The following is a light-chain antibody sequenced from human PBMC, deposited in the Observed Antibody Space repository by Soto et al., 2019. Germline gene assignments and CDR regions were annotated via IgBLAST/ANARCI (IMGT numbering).Light chain of an antibody. Sequence: QSALTQPASVSASPGQSITISCTGTSSDVGGYNYVYWYQQHPGKAPKLMIYDVSNRPSGVSDRFSCSKSGNTAFLTISGLQAEDEADYYCNSYTSSGTHVFGTGTKVTVL. CDR2: DVS. CDR3: NSYTSSGTHV. J-gene: IGLJ1*01. CDR1: SSDVGGYNY. V-gene: IGLV2-14*01.